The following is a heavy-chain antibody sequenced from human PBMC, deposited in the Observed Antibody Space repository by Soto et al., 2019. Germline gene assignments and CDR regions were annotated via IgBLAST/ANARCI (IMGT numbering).Heavy chain of an antibody. CDR3: ARGIKYGAYSRWFDP. CDR1: GYTFTSYD. V-gene: IGHV1-8*01. CDR2: MNPNSGNT. D-gene: IGHD4-17*01. Sequence: QVQLVQSGAEVKKPGASVKVSCKASGYTFTSYDINWERQATGQGLEYLGWMNPNSGNTGYVQKFQGRVTMTRDTSISTAYMELSSLRSEDSAVYFCARGIKYGAYSRWFDPWGQGTLVTVSS. J-gene: IGHJ5*02.